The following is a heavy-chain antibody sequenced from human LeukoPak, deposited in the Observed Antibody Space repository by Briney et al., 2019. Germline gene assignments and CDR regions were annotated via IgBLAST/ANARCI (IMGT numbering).Heavy chain of an antibody. D-gene: IGHD3-10*01. CDR1: GGSISSSSYY. CDR2: IYYSGST. V-gene: IGHV4-39*07. Sequence: PSETLSLTCTVSGGSISSSSYYWGWIRQPPGTGLEWIGSIYYSGSTYYNPSLKSRVTISVDTSKNQFSLKLSSVTAADTAVYYCARANYGSYYFDYWGQGTLVTVSS. J-gene: IGHJ4*02. CDR3: ARANYGSYYFDY.